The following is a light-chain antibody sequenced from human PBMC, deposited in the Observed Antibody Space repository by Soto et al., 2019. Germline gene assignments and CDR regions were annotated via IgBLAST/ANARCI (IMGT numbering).Light chain of an antibody. Sequence: EIVMTQSPATLSVSPGERATLSCRASQSVSSNLAWYQQKPGQAPRLLIYGASTRATGIPARFSGSGSGTEXXXXIXXLXXEDFAVYYCQQYNNWPLTFGGGTKVEIK. J-gene: IGKJ4*01. CDR2: GAS. V-gene: IGKV3D-15*01. CDR3: QQYNNWPLT. CDR1: QSVSSN.